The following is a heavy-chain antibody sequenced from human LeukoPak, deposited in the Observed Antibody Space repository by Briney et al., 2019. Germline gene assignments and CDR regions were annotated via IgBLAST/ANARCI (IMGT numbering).Heavy chain of an antibody. D-gene: IGHD2-2*03. CDR3: VRDGYCRSPSCSLGWFDP. CDR1: GFIFSNYW. J-gene: IGHJ5*02. CDR2: IYSDGSLT. Sequence: GGSLRLSCEASGFIFSNYWMHWVRQAPGKGLMWVARIYSDGSLTKYTDSVKGRFTISRDNAKNTLFLQMNSLSAEDTAVYYCVRDGYCRSPSCSLGWFDPWGQGTLVTVSS. V-gene: IGHV3-74*03.